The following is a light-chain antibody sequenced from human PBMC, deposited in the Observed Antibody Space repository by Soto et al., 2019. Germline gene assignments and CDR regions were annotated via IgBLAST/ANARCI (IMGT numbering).Light chain of an antibody. CDR3: QTYNSAPRT. V-gene: IGKV1-27*01. Sequence: DIQMTQSPSSLSASLGDRVTITCRASQGIGNYLAWYQLQPGKVPKLLIYAASTLQSGVPSRLSGSGSGTDFTLTISSLQPEDVATYFCQTYNSAPRTVGQGTKVEI. J-gene: IGKJ1*01. CDR1: QGIGNY. CDR2: AAS.